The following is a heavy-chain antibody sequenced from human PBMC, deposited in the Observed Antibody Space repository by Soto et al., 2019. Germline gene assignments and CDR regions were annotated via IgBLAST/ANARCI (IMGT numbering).Heavy chain of an antibody. J-gene: IGHJ4*02. CDR3: ARESEDLTSNFDY. Sequence: PGGSLRLSCAASGFTFTRYSMNLVRQAQGKGLEWVSSISSTTNYIYYADTMKGRFTVSRDNAKNSVYLEMNSLSAEDTAVYYCARESEDLTSNFDYWGQGSLVTVSS. CDR2: ISSTTNYI. CDR1: GFTFTRYS. V-gene: IGHV3-21*01.